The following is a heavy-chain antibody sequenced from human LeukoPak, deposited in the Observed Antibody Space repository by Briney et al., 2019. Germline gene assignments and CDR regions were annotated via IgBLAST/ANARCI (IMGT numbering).Heavy chain of an antibody. D-gene: IGHD3-22*01. CDR2: ISPNSGGT. CDR1: GYTFTGYY. Sequence: ASVKVSCKASGYTFTGYYMHWVRQAPGQGLEWMGWISPNSGGTNYAQKLQGRVTMTTATSTSTAYMELRSLRSDDTAVYYCARDTNVVEYYYDSSGYYTFDYWGQGTLVTVSS. CDR3: ARDTNVVEYYYDSSGYYTFDY. J-gene: IGHJ4*02. V-gene: IGHV1-2*02.